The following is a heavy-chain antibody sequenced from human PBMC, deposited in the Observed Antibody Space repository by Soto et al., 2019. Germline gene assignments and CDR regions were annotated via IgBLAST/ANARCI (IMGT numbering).Heavy chain of an antibody. V-gene: IGHV1-3*01. J-gene: IGHJ6*02. CDR1: GSTFTTYI. CDR2: INAGNGNT. Sequence: ASVKVSCKASGSTFTTYIMHWVRQAPGQRLEWMGWINAGNGNTRYSQQFQGRVTITRDTSASTAYMELRSLRSDDTAVYYCARYKYYYGMDVWGQGTTVTVSS. CDR3: ARYKYYYGMDV. D-gene: IGHD1-20*01.